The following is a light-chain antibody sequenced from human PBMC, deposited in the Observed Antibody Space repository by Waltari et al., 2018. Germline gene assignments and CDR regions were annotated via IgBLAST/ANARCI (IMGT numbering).Light chain of an antibody. CDR1: SLRRYY. CDR3: LSRDTTSTRV. CDR2: GQD. J-gene: IGLJ3*02. Sequence: SSELTQDPAVSVALGQTVSITCQEDSLRRYYASWYQQRPGQAPILILYGQDNRPSGIPDRFSGSTSGNTASLTITGAQAEDEADYYCLSRDTTSTRVFGGGTRLTV. V-gene: IGLV3-19*01.